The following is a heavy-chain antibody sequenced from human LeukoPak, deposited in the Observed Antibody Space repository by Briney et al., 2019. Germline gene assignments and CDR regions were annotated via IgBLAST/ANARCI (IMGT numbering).Heavy chain of an antibody. Sequence: SETLSLTCTVSGGSVSNYYWSWVRQPAGKGLEWIGRIYASGTTRYNPSLQSRVTMSVDMSKNQFSLKLSSVTAADTAVYYCARGGAVGYYYYYMDVWGKGTTVTISS. J-gene: IGHJ6*03. V-gene: IGHV4-4*07. D-gene: IGHD6-19*01. CDR3: ARGGAVGYYYYYMDV. CDR1: GGSVSNYY. CDR2: IYASGTT.